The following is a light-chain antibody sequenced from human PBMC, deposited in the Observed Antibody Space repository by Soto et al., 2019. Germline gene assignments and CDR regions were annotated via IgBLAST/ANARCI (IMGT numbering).Light chain of an antibody. CDR3: CSYTTSNTRQIV. CDR2: DVS. V-gene: IGLV2-14*01. Sequence: QSVLNQPASVSGSPGQSITISCTGTSSDVGGYNYVSWYQQHPGKAPKFMIYDVSNRPSGVSNRFSGSKSGNTASLTIPGLQAEDEADYYCCSYTTSNTRQIVFGTGTKVTVL. CDR1: SSDVGGYNY. J-gene: IGLJ1*01.